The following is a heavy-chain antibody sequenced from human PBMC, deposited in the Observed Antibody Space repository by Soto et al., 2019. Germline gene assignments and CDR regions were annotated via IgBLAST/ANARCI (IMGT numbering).Heavy chain of an antibody. J-gene: IGHJ6*03. D-gene: IGHD2-15*01. CDR1: GFTFSDSA. Sequence: EVQLLESGGGLAQPGGSLRLSCAASGFTFSDSALSWVRQGTGKGLEWVSSVTVSGDTSYYADSVEGRFTISRDNSKNTLYLQMNSLRGDDTAVYYCAKHGCSYPACYPYYYYVDVWGEGATVTVSS. CDR2: VTVSGDTS. CDR3: AKHGCSYPACYPYYYYVDV. V-gene: IGHV3-23*01.